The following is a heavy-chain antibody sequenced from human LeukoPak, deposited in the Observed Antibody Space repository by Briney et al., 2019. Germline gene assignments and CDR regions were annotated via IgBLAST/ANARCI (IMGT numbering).Heavy chain of an antibody. D-gene: IGHD1-26*01. CDR1: GVSISRGSHY. Sequence: PSETLSLTCTVSGVSISRGSHYWSWIRQPAGKGLEWIGRIHTIGNTNYNPSLKSRVTMSVDRSRSQFSLKLSSVTAADTAVYYCAGPGGGATPFDYWGQGTLVTVSS. V-gene: IGHV4-61*02. J-gene: IGHJ4*02. CDR2: IHTIGNT. CDR3: AGPGGGATPFDY.